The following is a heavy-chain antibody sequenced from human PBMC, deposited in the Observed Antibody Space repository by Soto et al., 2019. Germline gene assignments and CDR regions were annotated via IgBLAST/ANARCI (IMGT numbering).Heavy chain of an antibody. J-gene: IGHJ4*02. V-gene: IGHV3-74*01. Sequence: GGSLRLSCAASGFTFSSYWMHWVRQAPGKGLVWVSRINRDGSSINYADSARGRVTISRDNAKNTLYLQVNGLRAEDTAVYYCAREIATTGEYYFDYWGQGILVTVSS. D-gene: IGHD6-13*01. CDR2: INRDGSSI. CDR3: AREIATTGEYYFDY. CDR1: GFTFSSYW.